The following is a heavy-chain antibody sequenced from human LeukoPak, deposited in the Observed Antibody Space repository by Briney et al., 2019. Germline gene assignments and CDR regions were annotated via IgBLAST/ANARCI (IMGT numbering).Heavy chain of an antibody. J-gene: IGHJ5*02. Sequence: GGSLRLSCAASGFTFSSYAMSWVRQAPGKGLEWVSAISGSGGSTYYADSVKGRFTISRDNSKNTLYLQMNSLRAEDTAVYYYAKDLYYYDSSGYYGANWFDPWGQGTLVTVSS. V-gene: IGHV3-23*01. CDR1: GFTFSSYA. CDR2: ISGSGGST. CDR3: AKDLYYYDSSGYYGANWFDP. D-gene: IGHD3-22*01.